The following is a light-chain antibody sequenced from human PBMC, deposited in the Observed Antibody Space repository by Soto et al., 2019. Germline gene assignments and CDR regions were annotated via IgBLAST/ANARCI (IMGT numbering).Light chain of an antibody. V-gene: IGKV3-15*01. Sequence: EVEMTQSPATLSVSPGERATLSCRASHSVSSSLAWYQQKPGQAPRLLISGASTRAAGIPARFSGSGSGTEFTLTISGLQSEDFAVYYCQHYNTWPWTFGQGNKVDIK. J-gene: IGKJ1*01. CDR1: HSVSSS. CDR3: QHYNTWPWT. CDR2: GAS.